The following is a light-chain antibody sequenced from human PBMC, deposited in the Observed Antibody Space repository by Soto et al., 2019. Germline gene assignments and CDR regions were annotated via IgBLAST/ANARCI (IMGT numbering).Light chain of an antibody. CDR3: ELYDNILPLT. Sequence: IQMTQSPSSLSASVGDRVTITCQASQDISKNLNWYQQKPGKAPKLLIYDASSLQTGVPSRFSGSGSATHLTSTISSLLPEDVATYYCELYDNILPLTFGQGTQVEIK. CDR2: DAS. J-gene: IGKJ5*01. CDR1: QDISKN. V-gene: IGKV1-33*01.